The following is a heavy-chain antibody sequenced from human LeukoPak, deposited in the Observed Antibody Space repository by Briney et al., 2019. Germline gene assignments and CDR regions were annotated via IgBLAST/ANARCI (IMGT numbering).Heavy chain of an antibody. Sequence: GGSLRLSCAASGFTFSSYGMHWVCQAPGKGLEWVAFIRYDGSNKYYADSVKGRFTISRDNSKNTLYLQMNSLRAEDTAVYYCGRFGGNYYYYYYMDVWGKGTTVTVSS. D-gene: IGHD3-10*01. J-gene: IGHJ6*03. V-gene: IGHV3-30*02. CDR2: IRYDGSNK. CDR3: GRFGGNYYYYYYMDV. CDR1: GFTFSSYG.